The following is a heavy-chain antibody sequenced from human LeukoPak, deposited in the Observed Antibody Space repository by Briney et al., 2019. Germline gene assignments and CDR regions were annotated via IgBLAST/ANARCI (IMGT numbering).Heavy chain of an antibody. CDR3: ARMRGTTDY. J-gene: IGHJ4*02. D-gene: IGHD1-26*01. CDR1: GFSVGNYY. Sequence: TGGSLRLSCAGSGFSVGNYYMSWVRQAPGKGLEWVSLIRDSGETFYADSVKGRFTISRDNSKNTMYLQMNRLRVEDTAVYYCARMRGTTDYWGQGTLVTVSS. CDR2: IRDSGET. V-gene: IGHV3-66*02.